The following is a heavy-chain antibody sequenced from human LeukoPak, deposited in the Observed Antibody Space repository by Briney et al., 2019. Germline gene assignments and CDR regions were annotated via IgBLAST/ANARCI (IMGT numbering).Heavy chain of an antibody. CDR3: ARGRQEVSMIVVVMTAVSYYLDV. CDR2: INPSGRV. V-gene: IGHV4-34*01. D-gene: IGHD3-22*01. J-gene: IGHJ6*03. CDR1: GGSFSGYY. Sequence: PSETLSLTCAVYGGSFSGYYWTWIRQAPGKGLEWIGEINPSGRVSYNPSLKSRLTISVDASKNQFSLNLRSLTAADTAVYYCARGRQEVSMIVVVMTAVSYYLDVWGKGTTVTVS.